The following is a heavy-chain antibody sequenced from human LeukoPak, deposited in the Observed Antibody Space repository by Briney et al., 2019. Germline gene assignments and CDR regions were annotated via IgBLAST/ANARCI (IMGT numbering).Heavy chain of an antibody. CDR1: GGTFSSYA. Sequence: GASVKVSCKASGGTFSSYAISWVRQAPGQGLEWMGWISAYNGNTNYAQKLQGRVTMTTDTSTSTAYMELRSLRSDDTAVYYCARRYSSSWYPWYYYMDVWGKGTTVTISS. J-gene: IGHJ6*03. CDR3: ARRYSSSWYPWYYYMDV. V-gene: IGHV1-18*01. CDR2: ISAYNGNT. D-gene: IGHD6-13*01.